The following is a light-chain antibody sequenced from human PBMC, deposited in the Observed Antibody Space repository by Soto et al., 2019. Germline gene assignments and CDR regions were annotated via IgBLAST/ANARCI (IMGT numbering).Light chain of an antibody. CDR2: DVT. CDR3: CSFADNYTLV. Sequence: QSALTQPRSVSGPPGQSVTISCTGSSSDVGSYNSVSWYQQHPGKAPKLMIYDVTRRPSGVPDRFSGSKSGNTASLTVSGLQTEDEADYYCCSFADNYTLVFGGGTKL. V-gene: IGLV2-11*01. CDR1: SSDVGSYNS. J-gene: IGLJ3*02.